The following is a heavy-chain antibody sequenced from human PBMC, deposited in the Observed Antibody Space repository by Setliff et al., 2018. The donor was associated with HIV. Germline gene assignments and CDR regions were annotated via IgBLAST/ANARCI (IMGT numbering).Heavy chain of an antibody. CDR2: MNQDGSEK. D-gene: IGHD3-16*02. CDR3: ASPHYDYVWGSYQSDY. V-gene: IGHV3-7*01. Sequence: GESLKISCAASGFTFSRYWMSWVRQAPGKGLEWVAKMNQDGSEKYYVDSVQDRFTVSRDNAKNSLYLQMNSLRAEDTAVYYCASPHYDYVWGSYQSDYWGQGTLVTVSS. J-gene: IGHJ4*02. CDR1: GFTFSRYW.